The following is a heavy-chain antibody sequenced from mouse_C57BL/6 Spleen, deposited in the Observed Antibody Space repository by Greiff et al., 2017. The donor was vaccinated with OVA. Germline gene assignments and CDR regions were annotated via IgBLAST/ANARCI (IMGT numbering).Heavy chain of an antibody. CDR2: ISDGGSYT. D-gene: IGHD1-1*01. Sequence: EVKLQESGGGLVKPGGSLKLSCAASGFTFSSYAMSWVRQTPEKRLEWVATISDGGSYTYYPDNVKGRFTISRDNAKNNLYLQMSHLKSEDTAMYYCARDPYDYGSSGYYFDYWGQGTTLTVSS. CDR1: GFTFSSYA. V-gene: IGHV5-4*01. CDR3: ARDPYDYGSSGYYFDY. J-gene: IGHJ2*01.